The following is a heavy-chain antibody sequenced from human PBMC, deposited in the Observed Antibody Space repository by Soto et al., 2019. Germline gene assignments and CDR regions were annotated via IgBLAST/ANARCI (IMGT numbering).Heavy chain of an antibody. CDR2: ISYDGSNK. V-gene: IGHV3-30*18. CDR3: AKGPRMVRGYFDL. J-gene: IGHJ2*01. Sequence: QVQLVESGGGVVQPGRSLRLSCAASGFTFSSYGMHWVRQAPGKGLEWVAVISYDGSNKYYADSVKGRFTISRDNSKNTLYLQMNSLRAEDTAVYYGAKGPRMVRGYFDLWGRGTLVTVSS. CDR1: GFTFSSYG. D-gene: IGHD2-8*01.